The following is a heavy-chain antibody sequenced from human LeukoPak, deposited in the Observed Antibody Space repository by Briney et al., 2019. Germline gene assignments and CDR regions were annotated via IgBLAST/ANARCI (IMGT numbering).Heavy chain of an antibody. D-gene: IGHD2/OR15-2a*01. J-gene: IGHJ4*02. Sequence: GGSLRLSCAASGFTFRSFSMNWVRQAPGKGREWGSSIISSSSYIYYADSVKGRFTISTDTDKTSLYLQMHSLRAEDTAVYYCARAFYGGNFDYWGQGTLLTVPS. V-gene: IGHV3-21*01. CDR2: IISSSSYI. CDR1: GFTFRSFS. CDR3: ARAFYGGNFDY.